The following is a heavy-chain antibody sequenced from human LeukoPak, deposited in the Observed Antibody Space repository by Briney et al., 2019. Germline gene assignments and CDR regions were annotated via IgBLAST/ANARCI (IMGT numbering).Heavy chain of an antibody. CDR2: ISGSGGST. Sequence: SGGSLRLSCAASGFTFSSCAMSWVRQAPGKGLEWVSAISGSGGSTYYADSVKGRFTISRDNSKNTLYLQMNSLRAEDTAVYYCAKDRTTMIVVVITGYDYWGQGTLVTVSS. J-gene: IGHJ4*02. CDR3: AKDRTTMIVVVITGYDY. V-gene: IGHV3-23*01. CDR1: GFTFSSCA. D-gene: IGHD3-22*01.